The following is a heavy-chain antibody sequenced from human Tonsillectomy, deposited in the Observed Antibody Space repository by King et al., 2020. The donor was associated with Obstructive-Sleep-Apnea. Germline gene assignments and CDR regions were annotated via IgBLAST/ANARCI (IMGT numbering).Heavy chain of an antibody. D-gene: IGHD2-2*01. CDR1: GFTFTSYA. Sequence: VQLVESGGGLVQPGGSLRLSCAASGFTFTSYALTVVRQAPGRGLEWVSTISGRGGSTHYANSVKGRFTISRENSKNTLYLQMNSLRVEDTAIYYCARRAPVEYYFDFWGQGTLVTVSS. CDR2: ISGRGGST. V-gene: IGHV3-23*04. J-gene: IGHJ4*02. CDR3: ARRAPVEYYFDF.